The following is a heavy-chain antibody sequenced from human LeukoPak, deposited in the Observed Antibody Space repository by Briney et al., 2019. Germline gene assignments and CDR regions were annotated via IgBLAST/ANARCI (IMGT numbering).Heavy chain of an antibody. Sequence: GGSLRLSCAASGFTFSSHSMNWVRQAPGKGLEWVSYISSSSSTIYYADSVKGRFTISRDNAQNSLYLQMNSLRAEDTAFYYCARSSGVITDYWGQGTLVTVSS. J-gene: IGHJ4*02. CDR1: GFTFSSHS. V-gene: IGHV3-48*01. CDR2: ISSSSSTI. CDR3: ARSSGVITDY. D-gene: IGHD3-22*01.